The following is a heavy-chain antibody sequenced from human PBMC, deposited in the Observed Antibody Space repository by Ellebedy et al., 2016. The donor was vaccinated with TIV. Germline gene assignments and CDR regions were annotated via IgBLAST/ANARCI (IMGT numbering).Heavy chain of an antibody. CDR3: AREPVGIARNAFDI. Sequence: SETLSLTCTVSGGSISSSSYYWSWIRQPPGKGLEWIGYIYYSGSTNYNPSLKSRVTISVDTSKNQFSLKLSSVTAADTAVYYCAREPVGIARNAFDIWGQGTMVTVSS. V-gene: IGHV4-61*01. D-gene: IGHD6-13*01. CDR1: GGSISSSSYY. J-gene: IGHJ3*02. CDR2: IYYSGST.